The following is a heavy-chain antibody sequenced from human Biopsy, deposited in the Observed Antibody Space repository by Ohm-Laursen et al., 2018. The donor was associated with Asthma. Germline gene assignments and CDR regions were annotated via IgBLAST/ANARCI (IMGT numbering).Heavy chain of an antibody. CDR3: ARGDSSNWSHHYFDY. J-gene: IGHJ4*02. D-gene: IGHD3-22*01. V-gene: IGHV3-53*01. CDR1: GFAVSRDH. Sequence: LRLSCAASGFAVSRDHMFWVRQAPGKGLEWVSVIYSGGTSHTADSVRGRFTISRDYSKNTLYLQMHSLRAEDTAVYYCARGDSSNWSHHYFDYWGQGTLVTVSS. CDR2: IYSGGTS.